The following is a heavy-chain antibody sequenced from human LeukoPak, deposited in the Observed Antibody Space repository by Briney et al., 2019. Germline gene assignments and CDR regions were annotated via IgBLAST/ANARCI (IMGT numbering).Heavy chain of an antibody. CDR3: VYYDSSGYLYYFDY. J-gene: IGHJ4*02. CDR2: IIPIFGTA. V-gene: IGHV1-69*05. CDR1: GGTFSSYA. Sequence: SVKVSCKASGGTFSSYAISWVRQAPGQGLEWMGGIIPIFGTANYAQKFQGRVTITTDESTSTAYMELSSLRSEDTAVYYCVYYDSSGYLYYFDYWGQGTLVTVSS. D-gene: IGHD3-22*01.